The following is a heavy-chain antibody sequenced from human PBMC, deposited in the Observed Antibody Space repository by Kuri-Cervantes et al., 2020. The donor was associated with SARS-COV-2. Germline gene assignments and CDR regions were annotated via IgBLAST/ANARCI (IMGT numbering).Heavy chain of an antibody. J-gene: IGHJ3*02. V-gene: IGHV4-39*07. CDR3: ARGGAGYCSSTSCYLAFDI. CDR2: SYYSGST. Sequence: SETLSLTCTVSGCSISSSSYYWGWIRQPPGKGLEWIGSSYYSGSTYYNPSLKSRVTISVDTSKNQFSLKLSSVTAADTAVYYCARGGAGYCSSTSCYLAFDIWGQGTMVTVSS. D-gene: IGHD2-2*01. CDR1: GCSISSSSYY.